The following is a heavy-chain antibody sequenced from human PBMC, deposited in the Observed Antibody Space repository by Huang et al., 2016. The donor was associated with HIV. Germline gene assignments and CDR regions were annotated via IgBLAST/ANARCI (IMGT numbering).Heavy chain of an antibody. D-gene: IGHD1-26*01. J-gene: IGHJ4*02. CDR2: ISYDGSSE. Sequence: QVQLVESGGGVVQPGRSPRLSCAAFGFTFNKFDMHWVRQAPGKGLEWVAIISYDGSSEYHADSVKGRFTISRDNSKNTVYLQMNSLRVEDTAVYYCAKDGRGSGTYYDYFEYWGQGTLVTVSS. V-gene: IGHV3-30*18. CDR1: GFTFNKFD. CDR3: AKDGRGSGTYYDYFEY.